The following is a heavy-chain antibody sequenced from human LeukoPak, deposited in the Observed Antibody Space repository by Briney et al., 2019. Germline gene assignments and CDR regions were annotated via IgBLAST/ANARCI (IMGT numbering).Heavy chain of an antibody. J-gene: IGHJ4*02. CDR1: GYSFTSYW. CDR3: ASRHTYYYDSSGYYLDDY. D-gene: IGHD3-22*01. CDR2: IDPSDSYT. Sequence: GESLKISCKGSGYSFTSYWISWVRQMPGKGLEWMGRIDPSDSYTNYSPSFQGHVTISADKSISTAYLQWSGLKASDTAMYYCASRHTYYYDSSGYYLDDYWGQGTLVTVSS. V-gene: IGHV5-10-1*01.